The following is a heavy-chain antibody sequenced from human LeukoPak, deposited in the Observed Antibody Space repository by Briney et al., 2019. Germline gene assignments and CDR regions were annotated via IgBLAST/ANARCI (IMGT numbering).Heavy chain of an antibody. V-gene: IGHV4-59*01. Sequence: SETLSLTCTVSGGSISSYYWSWIRQPPGKGLEWIGYIYYSGSTNYNPSLKSRVTISVDTSKNQFSLKLNSVTAADTAVYYCGREGVIGVAGTSFDPWGPGILVTVSS. CDR3: GREGVIGVAGTSFDP. D-gene: IGHD6-19*01. J-gene: IGHJ5*02. CDR1: GGSISSYY. CDR2: IYYSGST.